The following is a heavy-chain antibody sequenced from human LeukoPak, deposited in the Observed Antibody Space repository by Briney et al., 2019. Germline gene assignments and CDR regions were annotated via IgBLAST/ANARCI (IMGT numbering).Heavy chain of an antibody. J-gene: IGHJ4*02. CDR1: GGSVSSGSYY. CDR3: ARDRIYDSDGYFDY. CDR2: IYYSGST. Sequence: SETLSLTCTVSGGSVSSGSYYWSWIRQPPGKGLEWIGYIYYSGSTNYNPSLKSRVTISVDTSKNQFSLKLSSVTAADTAVYYCARDRIYDSDGYFDYWGQGTLVTVSS. D-gene: IGHD3-3*01. V-gene: IGHV4-61*01.